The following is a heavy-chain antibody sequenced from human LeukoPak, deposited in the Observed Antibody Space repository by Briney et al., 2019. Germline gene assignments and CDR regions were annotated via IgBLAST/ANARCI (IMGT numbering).Heavy chain of an antibody. J-gene: IGHJ4*02. CDR3: AREDASSWDY. CDR2: INHSGST. V-gene: IGHV4-34*01. CDR1: GGSFSGYY. Sequence: KPSETLSLTCAVYGGSFSGYYWSWIRQPPGKGLEWIGEINHSGSTNYNPSLKSRVTISVDTSKNQFSLKLSSVTAADTAVYYCAREDASSWDYWGQGILVTVSS. D-gene: IGHD6-13*01.